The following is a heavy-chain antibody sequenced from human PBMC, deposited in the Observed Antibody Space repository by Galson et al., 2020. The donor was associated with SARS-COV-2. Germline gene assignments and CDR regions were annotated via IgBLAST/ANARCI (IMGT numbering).Heavy chain of an antibody. Sequence: AGGSLRLSCAASGFTFSSYSMNWVRQAPGKGLEWVSSISSSSSYIYYADSVKGRFTISRDNAKNSLYLQMNSLRAEDTAVYYCARDRYCSGGSCYYGDWGQGTLVTVSS. CDR2: ISSSSSYI. J-gene: IGHJ4*02. CDR1: GFTFSSYS. CDR3: ARDRYCSGGSCYYGD. D-gene: IGHD2-15*01. V-gene: IGHV3-21*01.